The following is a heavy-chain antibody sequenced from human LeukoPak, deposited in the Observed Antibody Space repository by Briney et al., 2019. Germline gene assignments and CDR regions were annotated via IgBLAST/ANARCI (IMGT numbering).Heavy chain of an antibody. J-gene: IGHJ4*02. V-gene: IGHV3-48*03. CDR2: ISSSSNTI. Sequence: GGSLRLSCVASGFTFSSYVMTWVRQAPGKGLEWVSYISSSSNTIYYADSVKGRFTISRDNAKNSLYLQMHSLRAEDTAVYYCARDSYYDSSGYYYAHDFDCWGQGTLVTVSS. D-gene: IGHD3-22*01. CDR1: GFTFSSYV. CDR3: ARDSYYDSSGYYYAHDFDC.